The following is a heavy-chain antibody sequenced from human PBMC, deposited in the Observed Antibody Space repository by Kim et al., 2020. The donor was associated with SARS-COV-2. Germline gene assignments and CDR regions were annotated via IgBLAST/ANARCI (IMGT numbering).Heavy chain of an antibody. CDR3: ARDQNGYAYFDY. Sequence: SETLSLTCTVSGDSISSGGYYWSWIRQHPEKGLEWIGYIYYSGSTYYNPSLKSRVIISVDTSKNQFSLKLSSVTVADTAVYYCARDQNGYAYFDYWGQGTLVTVSS. D-gene: IGHD5-12*01. V-gene: IGHV4-31*03. CDR2: IYYSGST. CDR1: GDSISSGGYY. J-gene: IGHJ4*02.